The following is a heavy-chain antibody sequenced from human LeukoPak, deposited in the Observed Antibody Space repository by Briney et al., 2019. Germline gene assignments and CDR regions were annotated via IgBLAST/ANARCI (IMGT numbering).Heavy chain of an antibody. CDR3: VRAILGGESDY. D-gene: IGHD1-26*01. Sequence: GGSLRLSCVAPGFTFSSNRMHWVRQAPGKGLAWVSRINNVGSTTGYADSVKGRFTISRDNAKNTLYLQMNSLKAEDTAVYYCVRAILGGESDYWGQGTLVTVSS. J-gene: IGHJ4*02. V-gene: IGHV3-74*01. CDR2: INNVGSTT. CDR1: GFTFSSNR.